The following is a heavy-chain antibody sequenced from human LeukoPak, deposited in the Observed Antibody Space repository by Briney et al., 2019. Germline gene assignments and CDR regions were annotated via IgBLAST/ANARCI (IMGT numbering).Heavy chain of an antibody. J-gene: IGHJ4*02. Sequence: GGSLRLSCAASGFTFSSYGMHWVRQAPGKGLEWVAVIANDGRDKKYADSVKGRFTISRDNAKDSLFLQMNSLRAEDTAVYYCAKDLARPAAAYYFDSWGQGTLVTVSS. D-gene: IGHD6-13*01. CDR1: GFTFSSYG. V-gene: IGHV3-30*18. CDR3: AKDLARPAAAYYFDS. CDR2: IANDGRDK.